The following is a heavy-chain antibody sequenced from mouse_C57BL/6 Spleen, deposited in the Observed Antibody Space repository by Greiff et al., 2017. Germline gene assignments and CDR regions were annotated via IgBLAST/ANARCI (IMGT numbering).Heavy chain of an antibody. CDR2: FSPGSGSI. CDR1: GYPFTAST. CDR3: ARREDGDYGYAMDD. J-gene: IGHJ4*01. D-gene: IGHD2-4*01. Sequence: QVHLQQSGAELVKPGASVKLSCKASGYPFTASTIHWVKQRSGPGLAWIGWFSPGSGSIKDNEQFKDKATLTADQSSSTVEMELSRLAAEDSAVYVCARREDGDYGYAMDDWGQGTSVTGAS. V-gene: IGHV1-62-2*01.